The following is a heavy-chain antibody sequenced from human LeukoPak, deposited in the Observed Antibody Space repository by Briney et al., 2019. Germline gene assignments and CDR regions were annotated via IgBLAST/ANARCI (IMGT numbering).Heavy chain of an antibody. Sequence: GASVKVSCKASGYTFTGYYMHWVRQAPGQGLEWMGWINPNSGGTNYAQQFQGRVTMTRDTSISTAYMELTRLRSDDTAVYYCARDKRSRYYDTSDFDAFDIWGQGTMVTVSS. CDR1: GYTFTGYY. V-gene: IGHV1-2*02. J-gene: IGHJ3*02. CDR3: ARDKRSRYYDTSDFDAFDI. CDR2: INPNSGGT. D-gene: IGHD3-22*01.